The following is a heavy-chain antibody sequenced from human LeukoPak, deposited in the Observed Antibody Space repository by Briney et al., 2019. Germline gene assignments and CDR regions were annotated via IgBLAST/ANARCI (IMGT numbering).Heavy chain of an antibody. Sequence: HPGGSLRLPCAASGFSFSNYAMSWVRQAPGEGLEWVSGISGSGGSTYYADSVKGRFTISRDNSKNTLYLQMNSLRAEDTAVYYCAKCTPRNSHYPIDSWGQGTLVTVSS. CDR3: AKCTPRNSHYPIDS. CDR2: ISGSGGST. CDR1: GFSFSNYA. V-gene: IGHV3-23*01. D-gene: IGHD1-14*01. J-gene: IGHJ5*01.